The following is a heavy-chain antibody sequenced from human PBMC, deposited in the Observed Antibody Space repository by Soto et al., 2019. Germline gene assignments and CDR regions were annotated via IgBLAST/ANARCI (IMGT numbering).Heavy chain of an antibody. J-gene: IGHJ6*02. CDR3: ARGRATVTHGGYYYYGMDV. V-gene: IGHV4-31*03. D-gene: IGHD4-4*01. Sequence: SETLSLTCTVSGGSISSGGYYWSWIRQHPGKGLEWIGYIYYSGSTYYNPSPKSRVTISVDTSKNQFSLKLSSVTAADTAVYYCARGRATVTHGGYYYYGMDVWGQGTTVTVSS. CDR2: IYYSGST. CDR1: GGSISSGGYY.